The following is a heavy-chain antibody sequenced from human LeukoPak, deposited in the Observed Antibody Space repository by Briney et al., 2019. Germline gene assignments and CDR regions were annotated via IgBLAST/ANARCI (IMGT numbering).Heavy chain of an antibody. J-gene: IGHJ4*02. CDR1: GFTFSSYV. CDR3: ATFGVIVRNNYLDY. CDR2: ISGRDTTT. D-gene: IGHD3-3*01. V-gene: IGHV3-23*01. Sequence: PGGSLRLSCAASGFTFSSYVMTWVRQAPGKELEWVSVISGRDTTTYFADSVKGRFTISRDNSKNTLYLQMSSLRAEDTAVYYCATFGVIVRNNYLDYWGQGALVAVSS.